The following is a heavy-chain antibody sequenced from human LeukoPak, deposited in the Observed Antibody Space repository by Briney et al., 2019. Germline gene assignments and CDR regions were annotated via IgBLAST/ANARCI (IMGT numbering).Heavy chain of an antibody. CDR2: VYTSGTT. J-gene: IGHJ4*02. Sequence: SETLSLTCTVSGGSISGYFWTWIRQPAGKELEWIGRVYTSGTTYYNPSLESRVTISLDTFNNQFSLRVTSVSAADTAIYYCARGTEKTRISGYYSFDHWGRGLLVTVSS. CDR1: GGSISGYF. CDR3: ARGTEKTRISGYYSFDH. V-gene: IGHV4-4*07. D-gene: IGHD5-12*01.